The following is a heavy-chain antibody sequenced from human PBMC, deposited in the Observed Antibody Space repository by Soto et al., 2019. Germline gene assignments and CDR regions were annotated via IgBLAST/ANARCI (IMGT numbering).Heavy chain of an antibody. V-gene: IGHV4-30-2*06. Sequence: QLQLQGSGSRLVKPSQTLSLSCTVSGGSISSAGYSWSWIRQSPGKVLEWFGYIYHSVNAFYNPSLKSRVTMSLDRSRNQFSLNLTAVTAADTAVYVCARRGKALSFYALVVCGHGTTVVVSS. CDR3: ARRGKALSFYALVV. D-gene: IGHD2-15*01. CDR1: GGSISSAGYS. J-gene: IGHJ6*01. CDR2: IYHSVNA.